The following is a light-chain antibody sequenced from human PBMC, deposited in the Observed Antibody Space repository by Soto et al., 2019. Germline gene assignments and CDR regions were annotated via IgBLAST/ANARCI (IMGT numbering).Light chain of an antibody. Sequence: AIQMTQSPSALSASVGDRVTITCRASQGIRNDLSWYQQKPGKAPKLLIYAASSLQSGVPSRFSSSGSGIDFTLTISSLQPEDFATYYCLQDYNYPWTFGQGTKVEIK. CDR1: QGIRND. CDR3: LQDYNYPWT. V-gene: IGKV1-6*01. CDR2: AAS. J-gene: IGKJ1*01.